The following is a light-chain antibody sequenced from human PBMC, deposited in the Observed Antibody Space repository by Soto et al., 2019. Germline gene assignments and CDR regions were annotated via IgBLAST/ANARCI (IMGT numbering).Light chain of an antibody. J-gene: IGLJ3*02. V-gene: IGLV2-14*02. CDR1: SSDVGAYNL. Sequence: QSALTQPASVSGSPGQSITISCTGTSSDVGAYNLVSWYQHHPGRAPKLFIFDVSDRPSGVSNRFSGSKSGNTASLTISGLQAEDEDFYYCCSYTNTTALVFGGGTKLTVL. CDR3: CSYTNTTALV. CDR2: DVS.